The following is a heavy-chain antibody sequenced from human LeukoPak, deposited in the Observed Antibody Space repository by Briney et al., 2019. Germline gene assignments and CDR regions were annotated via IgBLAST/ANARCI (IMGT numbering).Heavy chain of an antibody. V-gene: IGHV3-23*01. J-gene: IGHJ6*02. CDR1: GFTFSSYA. CDR2: ISGSGGST. Sequence: GGSLRLSCAASGFTFSSYAMSWVRQAPGKGLEWVSSISGSGGSTYYADSVKGRFTISRDNSKNTLYLQMNSLRAEDTAVYYCAKMDTAMVLVPYYYYCGMDVWGQGTTVTVSS. CDR3: AKMDTAMVLVPYYYYCGMDV. D-gene: IGHD5-18*01.